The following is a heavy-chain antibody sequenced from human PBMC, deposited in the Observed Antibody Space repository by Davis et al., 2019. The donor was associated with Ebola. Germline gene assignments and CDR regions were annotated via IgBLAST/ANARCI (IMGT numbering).Heavy chain of an antibody. D-gene: IGHD5-12*01. Sequence: PSETLSLTCALSGDSVSITSAGWNWIRQSPSRGLEWLGRTYYNSKWYHDYALSVRSRITINPDTSKNQFSLQLNSVTPDDTAVYYCARGWLRAWFDSWGQGTLVTVSS. CDR2: TYYNSKWYH. CDR3: ARGWLRAWFDS. V-gene: IGHV6-1*01. CDR1: GDSVSITSAG. J-gene: IGHJ5*01.